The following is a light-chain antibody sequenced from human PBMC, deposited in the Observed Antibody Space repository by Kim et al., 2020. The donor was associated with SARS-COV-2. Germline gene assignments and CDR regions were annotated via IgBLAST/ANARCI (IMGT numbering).Light chain of an antibody. J-gene: IGLJ3*02. CDR1: SSDVGAYNH. CDR2: DVT. Sequence: QSALTQPASVSGSPGQSITISCTGASSDVGAYNHISWYQQHPGKAPKLMIYDVTKRPSGVSNRFSGSKSGNTASLTISGLQAEDEADYYCNSYSSSSAWVFGGGTQLTVL. V-gene: IGLV2-14*03. CDR3: NSYSSSSAWV.